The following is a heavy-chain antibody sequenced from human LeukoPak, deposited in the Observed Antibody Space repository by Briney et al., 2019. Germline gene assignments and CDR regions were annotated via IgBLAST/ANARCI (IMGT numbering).Heavy chain of an antibody. J-gene: IGHJ4*02. Sequence: GGFLTLSCAASGFTFSSYAMSWVRQAPGKGLEWVSGISDSGVSTYYADSVKGRFTISRDNSKNTLYLQMNSLRAEDTAVYYCAKPAYCSGGSCYSIGYFDYWGQGTLVTVSS. CDR1: GFTFSSYA. CDR3: AKPAYCSGGSCYSIGYFDY. D-gene: IGHD2-15*01. CDR2: ISDSGVST. V-gene: IGHV3-23*01.